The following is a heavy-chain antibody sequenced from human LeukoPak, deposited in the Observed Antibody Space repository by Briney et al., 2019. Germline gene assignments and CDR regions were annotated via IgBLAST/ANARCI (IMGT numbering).Heavy chain of an antibody. CDR3: ARDVDIVVVVAGCKEGWLDP. CDR1: GYTFTGYY. D-gene: IGHD2-15*01. V-gene: IGHV1-2*02. Sequence: GASVKVSCKASGYTFTGYYMHWVRQAPGQGLEWMGWINPNSGGTNYAQKFQGRVTMTRDTSISTAYMELSRLRSDDTAVYYCARDVDIVVVVAGCKEGWLDPWGQGTLVTVSS. CDR2: INPNSGGT. J-gene: IGHJ5*02.